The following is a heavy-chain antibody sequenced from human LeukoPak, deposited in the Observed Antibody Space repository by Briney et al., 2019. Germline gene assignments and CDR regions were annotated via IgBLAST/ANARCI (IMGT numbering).Heavy chain of an antibody. CDR1: GFTFSSYS. Sequence: GGSLRLSCAASGFTFSSYSMNWVRQAPGKGLEWVSSISSSSSYIYYADSVKGRFTISRDNAKNSLYLQMNSLRAEDTAVYYCAKDSPRVITMIVDYWGQGTLVTVSS. V-gene: IGHV3-21*04. CDR2: ISSSSSYI. D-gene: IGHD3-22*01. CDR3: AKDSPRVITMIVDY. J-gene: IGHJ4*02.